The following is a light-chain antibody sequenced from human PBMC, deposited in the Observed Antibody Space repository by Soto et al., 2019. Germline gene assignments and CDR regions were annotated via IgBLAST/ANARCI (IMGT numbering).Light chain of an antibody. CDR3: QQYNNWPQT. CDR2: GAS. J-gene: IGKJ1*01. V-gene: IGKV3-15*01. CDR1: QSVSSN. Sequence: RVMTQSPATLSVSPWERATLSCRASQSVSSNLAWYQQKPGQAPRLLIYGASTRATGIPARFSGSGSGTEFTLTISSLQSEDFAVYYCQQYNNWPQTFGQGTKVDI.